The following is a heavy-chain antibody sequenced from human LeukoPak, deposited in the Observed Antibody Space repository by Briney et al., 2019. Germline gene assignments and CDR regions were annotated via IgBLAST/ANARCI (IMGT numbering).Heavy chain of an antibody. Sequence: SETLSLTCTVSGGSISSYYWSWIRQPPGKGLEWIGYIYYSGSTNYNPSLKSRVTISVGTSKNQFSLKLSSVTAADTAVYYCARRRGYYDSSGYYGHFDYWGQGTLVTVSS. CDR3: ARRRGYYDSSGYYGHFDY. CDR1: GGSISSYY. J-gene: IGHJ4*02. CDR2: IYYSGST. D-gene: IGHD3-22*01. V-gene: IGHV4-59*01.